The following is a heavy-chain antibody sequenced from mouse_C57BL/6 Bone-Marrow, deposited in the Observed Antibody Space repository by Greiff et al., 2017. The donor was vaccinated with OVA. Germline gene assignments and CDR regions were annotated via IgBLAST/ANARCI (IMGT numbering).Heavy chain of an antibody. J-gene: IGHJ3*01. CDR3: ARNGGSSYDAWFAY. D-gene: IGHD1-1*01. V-gene: IGHV1-82*01. CDR1: GYAFSSSW. CDR2: IYPGDGDT. Sequence: QVQLQQSGPELVKPGASVKISCKASGYAFSSSWMNWVKQRPGKGLEWIGRIYPGDGDTNYNGKFKGKATLTADKSSSTAYMQLSSLTSEDSAVYFCARNGGSSYDAWFAYWGQGTLVTVSA.